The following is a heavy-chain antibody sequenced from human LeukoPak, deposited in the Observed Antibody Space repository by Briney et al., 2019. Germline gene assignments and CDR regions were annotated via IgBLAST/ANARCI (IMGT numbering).Heavy chain of an antibody. J-gene: IGHJ4*02. V-gene: IGHV3-23*01. D-gene: IGHD3-10*01. CDR3: AKDRTPNNYGFGTFDY. CDR2: ISGSGRST. Sequence: GGSLRLSCAASGFTFSSYDMTWVRQAPGKGLEWVSVISGSGRSTYYADSVKGRFTISRDNSKNTLYLQMNFLRAEDTAVYYCAKDRTPNNYGFGTFDYWGQGTLVTGSS. CDR1: GFTFSSYD.